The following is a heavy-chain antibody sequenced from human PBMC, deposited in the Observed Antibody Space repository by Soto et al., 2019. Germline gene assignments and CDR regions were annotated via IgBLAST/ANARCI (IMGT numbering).Heavy chain of an antibody. CDR3: ARDDYGSGSYYNVLSDYYYHGMDV. CDR2: ISAYNGNT. D-gene: IGHD3-10*01. J-gene: IGHJ6*02. V-gene: IGHV1-18*01. CDR1: GYTFTSYG. Sequence: GASVKVSCKASGYTFTSYGISWVRQAPGQGLEWMGWISAYNGNTNYAQKLQGRVTMTTDTSTSTAYMELRSLRSDDTAVYYCARDDYGSGSYYNVLSDYYYHGMDVWGQGTTVTVSS.